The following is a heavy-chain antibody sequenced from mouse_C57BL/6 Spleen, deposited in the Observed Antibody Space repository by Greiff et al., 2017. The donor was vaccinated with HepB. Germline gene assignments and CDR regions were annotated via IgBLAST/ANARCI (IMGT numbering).Heavy chain of an antibody. Sequence: VQLKESGAELVRPGASVKLSCTASGFNIKDDYMHWVKQRPEQGLEWIGWIDPENGDTEYASKFQGKATITADTSSNTAYLQLSSLTSEDTAVYYCTTPTVYYAMDYWGQGTSVTVSS. V-gene: IGHV14-4*01. CDR1: GFNIKDDY. CDR3: TTPTVYYAMDY. CDR2: IDPENGDT. D-gene: IGHD1-1*01. J-gene: IGHJ4*01.